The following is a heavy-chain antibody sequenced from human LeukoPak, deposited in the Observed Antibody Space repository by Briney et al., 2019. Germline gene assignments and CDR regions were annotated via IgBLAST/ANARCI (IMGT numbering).Heavy chain of an antibody. CDR1: GFTFTSSA. J-gene: IGHJ4*02. Sequence: ASVKVSCKASGFTFTSSAMQWVRQARGQRLEWIGWIVVGSGNTNYAQKFQERVTITRDMSTSTAYMELSSLRSEDTAVYYCAADRGYDSSGPLGYWGQGTLVTVSS. V-gene: IGHV1-58*02. D-gene: IGHD3-22*01. CDR2: IVVGSGNT. CDR3: AADRGYDSSGPLGY.